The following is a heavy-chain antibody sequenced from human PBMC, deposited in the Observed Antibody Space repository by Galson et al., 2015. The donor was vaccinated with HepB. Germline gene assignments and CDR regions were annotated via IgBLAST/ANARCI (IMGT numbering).Heavy chain of an antibody. CDR1: GYTLTELP. J-gene: IGHJ4*02. CDR3: ATGQRYSSSWYVD. CDR2: FDPEDGET. D-gene: IGHD6-13*01. Sequence: SVKVSCKVSGYTLTELPMHWVRQAPGKGLEWMGGFDPEDGETIYAQKFQGRVTMTEDTSTDTAYMELSSLRSEDTAVYYCATGQRYSSSWYVDWGQGTLVTVSS. V-gene: IGHV1-24*01.